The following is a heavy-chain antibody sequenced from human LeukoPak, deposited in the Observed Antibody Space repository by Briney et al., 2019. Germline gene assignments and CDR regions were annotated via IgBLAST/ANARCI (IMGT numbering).Heavy chain of an antibody. CDR1: GGTFSSYA. Sequence: GASVKVSCKASGGTFSSYAISWVRQAPGQGLEWMGGIIPIFGTADYAQKFQGRVTITADKSTSTAYMELSSLRSEDTAVYYCARDCYSGSYPSYYYYYMDVWGKGTTVTVSS. V-gene: IGHV1-69*06. CDR3: ARDCYSGSYPSYYYYYMDV. J-gene: IGHJ6*03. CDR2: IIPIFGTA. D-gene: IGHD1-26*01.